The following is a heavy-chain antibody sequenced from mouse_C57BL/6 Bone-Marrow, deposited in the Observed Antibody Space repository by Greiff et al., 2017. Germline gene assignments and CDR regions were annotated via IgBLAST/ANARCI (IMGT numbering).Heavy chain of an antibody. CDR2: IHPSDSDT. Sequence: QVQLQQPGAELVKPGASVKVSCKASGYTFTSYWMHWVKQRPGQGLEWIGRIHPSDSDTNYNQKFKGKATLTVDKSSSTAYMQLSSLTSEDSSVYYCAIRIRCYYAMDYWGQGTAVTVSS. D-gene: IGHD1-1*01. V-gene: IGHV1-74*01. CDR1: GYTFTSYW. CDR3: AIRIRCYYAMDY. J-gene: IGHJ4*01.